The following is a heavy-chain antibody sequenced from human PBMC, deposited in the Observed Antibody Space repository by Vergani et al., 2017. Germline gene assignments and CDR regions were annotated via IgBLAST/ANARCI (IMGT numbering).Heavy chain of an antibody. CDR2: IYYSGST. Sequence: QLQLQESGPGLVKPSETLSLTCTVSGGSISSSSYYWGWTRQPPGKGLEWIGSIYYSGSTNYNPSLKSRVTISVDTSKNQFSLKLSSVTAADTAVYYCARAGYYYYFDYWGQGTLVTVSS. J-gene: IGHJ4*02. CDR3: ARAGYYYYFDY. V-gene: IGHV4-39*07. D-gene: IGHD3-22*01. CDR1: GGSISSSSYY.